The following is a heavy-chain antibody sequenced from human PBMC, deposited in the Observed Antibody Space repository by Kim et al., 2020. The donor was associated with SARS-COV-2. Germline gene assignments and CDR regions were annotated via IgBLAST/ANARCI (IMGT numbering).Heavy chain of an antibody. CDR3: ARAHVDTSFGVVINPYYYMDV. CDR1: GYTFTSYA. J-gene: IGHJ6*03. V-gene: IGHV7-4-1*02. D-gene: IGHD3-3*01. CDR2: INTNTVNP. Sequence: SVKVSCKASGYTFTSYAMSWVRQAPGQGLEWMGWINTNTVNPTYAQGFTGRFVFSLDPSVSTAYLQISSLKAVDTAVYYCARAHVDTSFGVVINPYYYMDVWGKGPTVTVS.